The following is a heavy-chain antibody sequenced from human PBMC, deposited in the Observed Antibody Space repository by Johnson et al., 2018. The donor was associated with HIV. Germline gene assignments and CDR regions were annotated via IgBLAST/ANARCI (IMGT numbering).Heavy chain of an antibody. Sequence: QVQLVESGGGVVQPGRSLRLSCAASGFTFSNYGMHWVRQAPGKGLEWVAVISYDGSHGYYADSVKGRFIISRDNSKNTLYLQMNSLRAEDTAVYYCARDRWSTIMGAFDIWGQGTMVTVSS. CDR3: ARDRWSTIMGAFDI. V-gene: IGHV3-30*03. J-gene: IGHJ3*02. D-gene: IGHD5/OR15-5a*01. CDR1: GFTFSNYG. CDR2: ISYDGSHG.